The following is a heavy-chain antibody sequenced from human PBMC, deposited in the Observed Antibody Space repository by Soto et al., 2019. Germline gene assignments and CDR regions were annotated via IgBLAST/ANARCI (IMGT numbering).Heavy chain of an antibody. V-gene: IGHV5-10-1*01. CDR2: IDPSDSYT. CDR3: ASPISPGPQNFAFDI. Sequence: GESLKISCKGSGYSFTSYWISWVRQMPGKGLEWMGRIDPSDSYTNYSPSFQGHVTISADKSISTAYLQWSSLKASDTAMYYCASPISPGPQNFAFDIWGQGTMVTVSS. CDR1: GYSFTSYW. J-gene: IGHJ3*02.